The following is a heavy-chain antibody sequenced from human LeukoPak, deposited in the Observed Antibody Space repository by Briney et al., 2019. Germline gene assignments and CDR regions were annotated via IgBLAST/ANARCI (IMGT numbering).Heavy chain of an antibody. D-gene: IGHD3-9*01. Sequence: GRSLRLSSAASGFTFSDYYMSCIRQAPGKGLEWVSYISSRGSTMYNADSVKGRFTITRDNAKTSLYLQMNSLRAEDTAVYYCARDLHYDILAGYYIYWGQGALVTVSS. J-gene: IGHJ4*02. CDR3: ARDLHYDILAGYYIY. CDR1: GFTFSDYY. V-gene: IGHV3-11*01. CDR2: ISSRGSTM.